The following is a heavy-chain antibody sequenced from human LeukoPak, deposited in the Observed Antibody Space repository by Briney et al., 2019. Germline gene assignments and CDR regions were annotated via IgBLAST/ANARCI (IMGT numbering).Heavy chain of an antibody. Sequence: GESLKISCKGSGYIFTSCSIGWVRQMPGKGLEWMGIIYPGDSDTRYSPSFQGQVTISADKSISTAYLQWSSLKASDTAMYYCARSLMMGNIDYWGQGTLVTVSS. CDR1: GYIFTSCS. V-gene: IGHV5-51*01. J-gene: IGHJ4*02. CDR3: ARSLMMGNIDY. D-gene: IGHD3-16*01. CDR2: IYPGDSDT.